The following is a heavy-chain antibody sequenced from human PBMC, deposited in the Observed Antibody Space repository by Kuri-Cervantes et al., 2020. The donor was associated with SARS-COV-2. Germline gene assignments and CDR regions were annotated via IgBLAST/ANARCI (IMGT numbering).Heavy chain of an antibody. CDR3: ARVSIVATDY. J-gene: IGHJ4*02. Sequence: SETLSLTCTVSGGSISSSSYYWGWIRQPPGKGLEWIGSIYHSGSTYYNPSLKSRVTISVDTSKNQFSLKLSSVTAADTAVYYCARVSIVATDYWGQGTLVTVSS. D-gene: IGHD5-12*01. CDR1: GGSISSSSYY. V-gene: IGHV4-39*07. CDR2: IYHSGST.